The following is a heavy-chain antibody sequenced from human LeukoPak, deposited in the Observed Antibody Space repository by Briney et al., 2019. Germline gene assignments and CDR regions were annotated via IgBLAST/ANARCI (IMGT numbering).Heavy chain of an antibody. CDR2: INYSGST. Sequence: SETLSLTCTVSGGSISSYYWSWIRQPPGKGLEWIGYINYSGSTNYNPSLKSRVTISVDTSKNQFSLKLSSVTAADTAVYYCARSGAYDYVWGSYRPTSPDYWGQGTLVTVSS. J-gene: IGHJ4*02. CDR1: GGSISSYY. CDR3: ARSGAYDYVWGSYRPTSPDY. V-gene: IGHV4-59*12. D-gene: IGHD3-16*02.